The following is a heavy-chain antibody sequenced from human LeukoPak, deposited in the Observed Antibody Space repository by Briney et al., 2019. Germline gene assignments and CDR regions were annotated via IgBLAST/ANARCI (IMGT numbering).Heavy chain of an antibody. CDR1: GGTFSSYA. J-gene: IGHJ4*02. Sequence: ASVKVSCKASGGTFSSYAISWVRQAPGQGLEWMGRISPILGIANYAQKFQGRVTITADKSTSTAYMELSSLRSEDTAVYYCARDRVSTTVTTEIDYWGQGTLVTVSS. CDR3: ARDRVSTTVTTEIDY. CDR2: ISPILGIA. D-gene: IGHD4-17*01. V-gene: IGHV1-69*04.